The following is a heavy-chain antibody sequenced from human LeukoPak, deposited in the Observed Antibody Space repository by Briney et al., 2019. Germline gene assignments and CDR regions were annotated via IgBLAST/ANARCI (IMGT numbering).Heavy chain of an antibody. CDR3: ATNVEYQLLPSSDAFDI. D-gene: IGHD2-2*01. CDR2: IIPIFGTA. V-gene: IGHV1-69*05. J-gene: IGHJ3*02. Sequence: ASVKVSCKASGGTFSSYAISWVRQAPGQGLEWMGGIIPIFGTANYAQKFQGRVTITTDESTSTAYMELSSLRSEDTAVYYCATNVEYQLLPSSDAFDIWGQGTMVTVSS. CDR1: GGTFSSYA.